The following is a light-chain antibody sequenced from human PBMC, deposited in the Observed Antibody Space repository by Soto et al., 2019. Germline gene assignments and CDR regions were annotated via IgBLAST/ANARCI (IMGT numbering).Light chain of an antibody. Sequence: LTQPRSVSGSPGQSVTISCTGTSSDVGGYNYVSWYQQHPGKAPKLMIYDVSKRPSGVPDRFSGSKSGNTASLTISGLQAEDEADYYCCSYAGSYPYVFGTGTKVTVL. CDR1: SSDVGGYNY. J-gene: IGLJ1*01. V-gene: IGLV2-11*01. CDR3: CSYAGSYPYV. CDR2: DVS.